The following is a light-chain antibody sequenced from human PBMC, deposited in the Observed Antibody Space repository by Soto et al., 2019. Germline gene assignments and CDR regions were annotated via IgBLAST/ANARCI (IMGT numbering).Light chain of an antibody. Sequence: LTQPRSVSGSPGQSVTISCTGTSSDVGGYNYVSWYQQHPGKAPKLMIYDVSKRPSGVPDRFSGSKSGNTASLTISGLQAEDEADYYCCSYAGSYPYVFGTGTKVTVL. CDR1: SSDVGGYNY. J-gene: IGLJ1*01. V-gene: IGLV2-11*01. CDR3: CSYAGSYPYV. CDR2: DVS.